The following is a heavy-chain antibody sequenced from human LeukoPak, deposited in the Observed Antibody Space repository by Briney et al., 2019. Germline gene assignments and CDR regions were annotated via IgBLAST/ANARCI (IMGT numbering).Heavy chain of an antibody. Sequence: GGSLRLSCGASEFSLRSYSMDWVRQAPGKGLEWVSHINSGSSTTYYADSVKGRFTISRDNAGNSLYLHMNSLRAEDTAVYYCARVLLERPGIDSFDMWGQGTMVTVSS. CDR2: INSGSSTT. CDR3: ARVLLERPGIDSFDM. J-gene: IGHJ3*02. CDR1: EFSLRSYS. D-gene: IGHD1-1*01. V-gene: IGHV3-48*01.